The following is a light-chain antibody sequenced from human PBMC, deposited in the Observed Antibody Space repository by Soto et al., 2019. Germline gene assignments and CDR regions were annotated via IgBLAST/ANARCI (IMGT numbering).Light chain of an antibody. CDR2: RTN. CDR3: VLYMGRGIWV. J-gene: IGLJ3*02. V-gene: IGLV8-61*01. CDR1: SGSVSTNNY. Sequence: QAVVTQEPSFSVSPGGTVTLTCALSSGSVSTNNYPSWCQQTPGQAPRTLIFRTNTRSSGVPDRFFGSILGNKAALTITGAQADDESDYYCVLYMGRGIWVFGGGTKLTVL.